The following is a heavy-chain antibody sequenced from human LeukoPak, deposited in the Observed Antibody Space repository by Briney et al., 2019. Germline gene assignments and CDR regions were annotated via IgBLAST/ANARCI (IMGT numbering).Heavy chain of an antibody. CDR2: ISAYNGNT. Sequence: GASVKVSCKASGYTFTSYYMHWVRQAPGQGLEWMGWISAYNGNTNYAQKLQGRVTMTTDTSTSTAYMELRSLRSDDTAVYYCARGSNYEDFDYWGQGTLVTVSS. CDR1: GYTFTSYY. J-gene: IGHJ4*02. V-gene: IGHV1-18*04. D-gene: IGHD4-11*01. CDR3: ARGSNYEDFDY.